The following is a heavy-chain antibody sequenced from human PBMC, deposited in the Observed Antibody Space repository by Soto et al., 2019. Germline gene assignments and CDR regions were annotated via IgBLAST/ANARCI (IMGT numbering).Heavy chain of an antibody. J-gene: IGHJ6*02. CDR3: ARGNYDFWSGYSYVMEV. Sequence: PXASLSLTCSVCGGRISSYYWSWIRQPPGKGLEWIGYIYYSGSTNYNPSLKSRVTISVDTSKNQFSLKLSSVTAADTAVYYCARGNYDFWSGYSYVMEVWAQGITVIVSS. D-gene: IGHD3-3*01. CDR1: GGRISSYY. CDR2: IYYSGST. V-gene: IGHV4-59*01.